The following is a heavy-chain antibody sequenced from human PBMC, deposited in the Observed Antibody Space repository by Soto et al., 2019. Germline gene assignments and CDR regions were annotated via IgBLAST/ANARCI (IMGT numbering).Heavy chain of an antibody. V-gene: IGHV3-30*02. Sequence: GGSLRLSCTTSGTIFSGYGMHWVRQAPGKGLEWVALIRSDGSNIQYADSVKGRFTISRDNSRKILYLQMDSLRADDTAVYYCARDGVGATTYFGYLDYWGQGAPVPSPQ. CDR3: ARDGVGATTYFGYLDY. J-gene: IGHJ4*02. D-gene: IGHD1-26*01. CDR2: IRSDGSNI. CDR1: GTIFSGYG.